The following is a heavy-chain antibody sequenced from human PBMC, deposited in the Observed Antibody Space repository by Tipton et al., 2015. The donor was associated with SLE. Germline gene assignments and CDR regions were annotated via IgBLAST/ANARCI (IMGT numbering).Heavy chain of an antibody. CDR2: IGSSNSYI. V-gene: IGHV3-21*03. Sequence: SLRLSCAASGFTFSSYSMNWVRQAPGKGLEWASSIGSSNSYIYYADSVKGRFTVSRDNAKNSLSLQMNSLRAEDTGVYYCARALDYWGQGTLVTVSS. J-gene: IGHJ4*02. CDR3: ARALDY. CDR1: GFTFSSYS.